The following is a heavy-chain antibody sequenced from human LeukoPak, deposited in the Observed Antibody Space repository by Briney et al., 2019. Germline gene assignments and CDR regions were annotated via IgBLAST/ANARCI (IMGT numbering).Heavy chain of an antibody. CDR2: ITGNSGTT. Sequence: PGGSLRLSCAASGFIFSNYAMTWVRQAPGKGLEWVSSITGNSGTTKYADSVKGRFTMSRDNSRNTLYLQMDSLRAEDTAVYYCAKDPNGDYIGAFDAWGPGTMVIVSS. V-gene: IGHV3-23*01. J-gene: IGHJ3*01. D-gene: IGHD2-8*01. CDR3: AKDPNGDYIGAFDA. CDR1: GFIFSNYA.